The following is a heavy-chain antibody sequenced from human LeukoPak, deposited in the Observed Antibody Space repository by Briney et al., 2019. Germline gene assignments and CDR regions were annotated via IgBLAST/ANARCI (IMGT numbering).Heavy chain of an antibody. Sequence: HPGGSPRLSCAASGFTFSSYWMSWVRQAPGKGLERVANIKQDGSEKYYVDSVKGRFTISRDNPKNSLYLQMNSLRAEDTAVYYCARTDRGWQQGGQLAFDYWGQGTLVTVSS. V-gene: IGHV3-7*01. J-gene: IGHJ4*02. CDR2: IKQDGSEK. CDR1: GFTFSSYW. D-gene: IGHD6-13*01. CDR3: ARTDRGWQQGGQLAFDY.